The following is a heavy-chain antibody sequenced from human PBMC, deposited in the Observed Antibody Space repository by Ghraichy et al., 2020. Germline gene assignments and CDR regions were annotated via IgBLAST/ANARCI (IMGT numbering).Heavy chain of an antibody. D-gene: IGHD5-18*01. Sequence: ASVKVSCKASGYTFTSYGISWVRQAPGQGLEWMGWISAYNGNTNYAQKLQGRVTMTTDTSTSTAYMELRSLRSDDTAVYYCARTKYSYGYREELNWFDPWGQGTLVTV. J-gene: IGHJ5*02. V-gene: IGHV1-18*01. CDR2: ISAYNGNT. CDR1: GYTFTSYG. CDR3: ARTKYSYGYREELNWFDP.